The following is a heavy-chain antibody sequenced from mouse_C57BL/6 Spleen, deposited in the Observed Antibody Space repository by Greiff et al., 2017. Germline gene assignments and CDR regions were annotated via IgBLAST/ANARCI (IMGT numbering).Heavy chain of an antibody. V-gene: IGHV6-6*01. D-gene: IGHD2-3*01. J-gene: IGHJ3*01. CDR1: GFTFSDAW. CDR2: IRNKANNHAT. CDR3: TRNGYYD. Sequence: EVQLQESGGGLVQPGGSMKFSCAASGFTFSDAWMDWVRQSPEQGLEWVAEIRNKANNHATYYAESVKGRFTISRDASKSSVYLQMNRLSAEDTGIYYCTRNGYYDWGQGTMVTVSA.